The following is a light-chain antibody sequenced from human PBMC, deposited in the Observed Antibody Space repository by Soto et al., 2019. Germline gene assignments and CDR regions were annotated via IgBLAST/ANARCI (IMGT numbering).Light chain of an antibody. V-gene: IGKV3-11*01. CDR2: DAS. Sequence: EIVLTQSPATLSLSPGERATLSCRASQSVNSFLAWYQQKPGQAPRLLIYDASNRATGIPARFSGGGSGTDFTLTISSLEPEDFEVYYCQQRDNWPTFGQGTKLEIK. CDR1: QSVNSF. CDR3: QQRDNWPT. J-gene: IGKJ2*01.